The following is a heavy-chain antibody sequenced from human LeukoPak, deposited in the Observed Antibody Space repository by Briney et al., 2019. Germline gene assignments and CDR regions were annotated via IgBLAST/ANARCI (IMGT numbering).Heavy chain of an antibody. CDR3: ARGYYSSSSLFDY. D-gene: IGHD6-6*01. V-gene: IGHV3-48*01. J-gene: IGHJ4*02. CDR2: ISSSSGTI. Sequence: GGSLRLSCTASGFTFSSYSMNWVRQAPGKGLEWVSYISSSSGTIYYADSVKGRFTISRDNAKNSLYLQMNSLRAEDTAVYYCARGYYSSSSLFDYWGQGTLVTVSS. CDR1: GFTFSSYS.